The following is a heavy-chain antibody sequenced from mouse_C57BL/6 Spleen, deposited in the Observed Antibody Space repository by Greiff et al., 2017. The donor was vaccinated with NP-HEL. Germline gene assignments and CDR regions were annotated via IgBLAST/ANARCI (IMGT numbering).Heavy chain of an antibody. Sequence: EVQLQQSGAELVRPGASVKLSCTASGFNIKDYYMHWVKQRPEQGLEWIGRIDPEDGDTEYAPKFQGKATMTADPSSNTAYLQLSSLTSEDTAVYYCTAIITTGGGFYYFDYWGQGTTLTVSS. J-gene: IGHJ2*01. V-gene: IGHV14-1*01. D-gene: IGHD1-1*01. CDR1: GFNIKDYY. CDR2: IDPEDGDT. CDR3: TAIITTGGGFYYFDY.